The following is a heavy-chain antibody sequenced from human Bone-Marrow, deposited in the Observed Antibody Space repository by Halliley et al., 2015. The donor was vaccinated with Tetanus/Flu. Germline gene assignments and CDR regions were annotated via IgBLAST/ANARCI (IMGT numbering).Heavy chain of an antibody. CDR3: MLMGTAMVKALDY. D-gene: IGHD5-18*01. Sequence: LRLSCTVSGASVSSGGYYWNWIRQHPGKGLEWIGYIYNSGSTYYNPSLKSRVIISVDTSKKYFSLKLNSVTAADTAVYYCMLMGTAMVKALDYWGQGTLVTVSS. CDR1: GASVSSGGYY. V-gene: IGHV4-31*03. CDR2: IYNSGST. J-gene: IGHJ4*02.